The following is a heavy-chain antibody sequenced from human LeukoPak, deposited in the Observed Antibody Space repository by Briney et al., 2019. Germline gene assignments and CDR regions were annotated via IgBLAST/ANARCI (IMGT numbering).Heavy chain of an antibody. CDR2: IKQDGSEK. Sequence: GGSLRLSCAASGFTFSSYWMSWVRQAPGKGLEWVANIKQDGSEKYYVDSVRGRFTISRDNAKNSLYLQMNSLRAEDTAVYYCARDHRDSSSWYVGSNWFDPWGQGTLVTVSS. V-gene: IGHV3-7*01. J-gene: IGHJ5*02. CDR1: GFTFSSYW. CDR3: ARDHRDSSSWYVGSNWFDP. D-gene: IGHD6-13*01.